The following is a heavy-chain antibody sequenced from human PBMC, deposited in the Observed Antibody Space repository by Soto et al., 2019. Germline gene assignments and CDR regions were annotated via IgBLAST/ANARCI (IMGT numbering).Heavy chain of an antibody. J-gene: IGHJ4*02. V-gene: IGHV3-53*01. CDR3: ARSPKIPSTGIYFDY. D-gene: IGHD3-10*01. Sequence: GGSLRLSCGASGFAITNTFLTWVRQAPGKGLEWVSIVYSGGSTYYADSVKGRFTISRDTSKNTVHLQMSSLRAEDTAVYYCARSPKIPSTGIYFDYWGQGTPVTVSS. CDR2: VYSGGST. CDR1: GFAITNTF.